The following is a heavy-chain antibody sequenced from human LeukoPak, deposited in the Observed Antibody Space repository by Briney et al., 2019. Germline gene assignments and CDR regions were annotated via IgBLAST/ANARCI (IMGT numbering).Heavy chain of an antibody. D-gene: IGHD5-12*01. Sequence: KPSETLSLTCTVSGGSINNYYWSWIRQPPGKGLEWIAYVYESGDRGYNPSLKSRVTISVDTSKNQLSLKLNSVTAAGTAVYYCARHPLRGGFDHWGLGTLVAVSS. CDR2: VYESGDR. V-gene: IGHV4-59*08. CDR1: GGSINNYY. CDR3: ARHPLRGGFDH. J-gene: IGHJ4*02.